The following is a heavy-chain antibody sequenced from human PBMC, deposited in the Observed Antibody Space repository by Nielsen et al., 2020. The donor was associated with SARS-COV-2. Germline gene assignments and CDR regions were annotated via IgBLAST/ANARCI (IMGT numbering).Heavy chain of an antibody. CDR3: ARDHGDIVVVVAAPWFDP. CDR2: IKTNGGIT. D-gene: IGHD2-15*01. J-gene: IGHJ5*02. V-gene: IGHV3-53*05. Sequence: WIRQPPGKGLEWVSVIKTNGGITYYADSVKGRFTISRDNSKNTLYLQMNSLRAEDTAVYYCARDHGDIVVVVAAPWFDPWGQGTLVTVSS.